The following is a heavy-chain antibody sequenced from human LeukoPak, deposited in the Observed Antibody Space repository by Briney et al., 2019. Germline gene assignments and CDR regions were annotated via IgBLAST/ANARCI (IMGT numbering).Heavy chain of an antibody. CDR3: ARGNYYDSSGPSWY. CDR1: GFTFSSYA. CDR2: ISYDGSNK. J-gene: IGHJ4*02. Sequence: PGGSLRLSCAASGFTFSSYAMHWVRQAPGKGLEWVALISYDGSNKYYADSVKGRFTISRDNSKNTLYLQMNSLRPEDTAVYYCARGNYYDSSGPSWYWGQGTLVTVSS. V-gene: IGHV3-30-3*01. D-gene: IGHD3-22*01.